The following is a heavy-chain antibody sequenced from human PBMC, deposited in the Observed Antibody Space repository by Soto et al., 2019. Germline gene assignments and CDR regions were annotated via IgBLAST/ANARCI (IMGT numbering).Heavy chain of an antibody. Sequence: SETLSLTCSVSGGSINSRSYSWGWIRQPPGKGLEWIGTIYYSENTYYNPSLKSRVTISVDTSKNQFSLKLSSVTAADTAVYYCAKLAGYCSGNSCHGDYAMDVWGQGTTVTVSS. CDR2: IYYSENT. CDR1: GGSINSRSYS. CDR3: AKLAGYCSGNSCHGDYAMDV. D-gene: IGHD2-2*01. V-gene: IGHV4-39*01. J-gene: IGHJ6*02.